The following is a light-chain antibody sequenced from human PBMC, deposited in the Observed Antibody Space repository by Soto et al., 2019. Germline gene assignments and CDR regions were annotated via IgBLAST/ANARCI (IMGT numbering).Light chain of an antibody. CDR3: QQYGRSPFT. V-gene: IGKV3-20*01. J-gene: IGKJ3*01. CDR2: GAS. Sequence: EIVLTQSPGTLSLSPGERATLSRRASQSVNLNYLAWYQQKPGQAPRLLIYGASSRATGIPDRFSGSGSGTEFTLTVSRLEPEDFAVYYCQQYGRSPFTLGPGTKVDIK. CDR1: QSVNLNY.